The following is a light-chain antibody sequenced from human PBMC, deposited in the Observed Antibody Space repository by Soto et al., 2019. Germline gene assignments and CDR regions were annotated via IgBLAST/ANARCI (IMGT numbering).Light chain of an antibody. CDR1: SGHSNYA. Sequence: QHVLTQAPSGSASLGASVKLTCTLSSGHSNYAIAWHQQQSEKGPRYLMKLNSDGSHSKGDGIPDRFSGSSSGAERYLTISSLQSEDEADYYCQTWGSGIVVFGGGTKVTVL. CDR3: QTWGSGIVV. V-gene: IGLV4-69*01. J-gene: IGLJ2*01. CDR2: LNSDGSH.